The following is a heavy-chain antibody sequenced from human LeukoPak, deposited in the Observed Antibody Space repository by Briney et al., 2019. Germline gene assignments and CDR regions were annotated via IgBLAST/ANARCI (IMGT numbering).Heavy chain of an antibody. J-gene: IGHJ4*02. CDR2: ISYDGSTK. CDR1: GFTFDDYP. D-gene: IGHD5-18*01. CDR3: ARSRYTYGYFDY. Sequence: GGSLRLSCAASGFTFDDYPMHWVRQAPGKGLEWVAGISYDGSTKYYADSVKGRFTMSRDNSKNRLYLQMNSLRAEDTAVYYCARSRYTYGYFDYWGQGTLVTVSS. V-gene: IGHV3-30-3*01.